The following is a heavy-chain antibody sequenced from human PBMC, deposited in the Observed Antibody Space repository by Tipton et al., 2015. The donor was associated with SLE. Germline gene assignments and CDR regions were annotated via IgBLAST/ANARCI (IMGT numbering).Heavy chain of an antibody. J-gene: IGHJ6*02. V-gene: IGHV3-9*01. CDR2: ISWNSGSR. CDR1: GFTFDDYA. CDR3: AREGRGNDPGFYGMDV. D-gene: IGHD1-1*01. Sequence: SLRLSCAASGFTFDDYAMHWVRQAPGKGLEWVSGISWNSGSRGYADSVKGRFTISRDNAKNSLYVQMNSLRAEDTALYYCAREGRGNDPGFYGMDVWGQGTTVTVSS.